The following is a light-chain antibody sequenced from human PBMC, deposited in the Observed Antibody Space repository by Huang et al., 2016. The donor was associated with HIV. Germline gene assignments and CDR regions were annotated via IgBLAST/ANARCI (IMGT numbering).Light chain of an antibody. J-gene: IGKJ4*01. Sequence: IVVTQSPDSLAVSLGERAAINCKSRQSLLYSSNKHNYLSWYQQKPGQSPALLIYWASPRAPGVPDRFHGSGSGTDFTLTINSLQTEDVALYYCQQYFSTPLTFGGGTKVDIK. CDR1: QSLLYSSNKHNY. CDR3: QQYFSTPLT. V-gene: IGKV4-1*01. CDR2: WAS.